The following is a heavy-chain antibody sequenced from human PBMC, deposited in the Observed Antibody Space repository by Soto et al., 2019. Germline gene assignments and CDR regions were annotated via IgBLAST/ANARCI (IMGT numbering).Heavy chain of an antibody. D-gene: IGHD3-10*01. V-gene: IGHV4-61*01. CDR1: GGSVSSGSYY. CDR2: IYYSGST. J-gene: IGHJ6*02. Sequence: PSETLSFTCTVSGGSVSSGSYYWSWIRQPPGKGLEWIGYIYYSGSTNYNPSLKSRVTISVDTSKNQFSLKLSSVTAADTAVYYCARSRLRGVMAYGMDVWGLGTTVTVS. CDR3: ARSRLRGVMAYGMDV.